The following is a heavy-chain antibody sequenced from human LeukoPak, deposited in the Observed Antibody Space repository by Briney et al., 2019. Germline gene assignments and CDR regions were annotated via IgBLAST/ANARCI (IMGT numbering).Heavy chain of an antibody. CDR2: ISPISGTT. J-gene: IGHJ4*02. CDR1: GGTSSSHT. D-gene: IGHD1-1*01. V-gene: IGHV1-69*05. CDR3: ATPPTGTTTTGEYYFDY. Sequence: GASVKVSCKASGGTSSSHTITWVRQAPGQGLEWMGGISPISGTTNYAQKFQGRVTITTDESRSTAYMELSSLRSEDTAVYYCATPPTGTTTTGEYYFDYWGQGTLVTVSS.